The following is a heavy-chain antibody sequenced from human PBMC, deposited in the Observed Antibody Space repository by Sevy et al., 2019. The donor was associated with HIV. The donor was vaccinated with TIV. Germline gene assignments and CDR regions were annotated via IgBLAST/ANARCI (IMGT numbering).Heavy chain of an antibody. Sequence: SETLSLTCTVSGGSITSLYWNWIRQPPGKGLEWIANIYYNGHINYNPSLKSRVTLLLDTSKNQFSLRLRSVTAADTAMYYCAGENAWGRGYSWGQGTLVTVSS. CDR3: AGENAWGRGYS. CDR2: IYYNGHI. V-gene: IGHV4-59*08. CDR1: GGSITSLY. J-gene: IGHJ4*02. D-gene: IGHD1-26*01.